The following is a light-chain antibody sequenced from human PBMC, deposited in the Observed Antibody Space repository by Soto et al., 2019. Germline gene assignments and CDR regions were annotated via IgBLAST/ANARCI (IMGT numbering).Light chain of an antibody. Sequence: DIVMTQSPDSLAVSLGERATINCTSSQSVLYSSNNKNYLAWYQQRPGQPPKLLIYWASTRESGVPDRLSGSGSGTDFTLTITSLQAEDVAVYYCQQYESTPPTFGQGTKLEIK. CDR2: WAS. V-gene: IGKV4-1*01. CDR1: QSVLYSSNNKNY. J-gene: IGKJ2*01. CDR3: QQYESTPPT.